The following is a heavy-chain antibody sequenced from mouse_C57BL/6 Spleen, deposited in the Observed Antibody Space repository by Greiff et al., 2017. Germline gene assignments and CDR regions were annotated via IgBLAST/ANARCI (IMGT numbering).Heavy chain of an antibody. D-gene: IGHD2-4*01. CDR1: GFTFRDYY. Sequence: EVKLVESEGGLVQPGSSMKLSCTASGFTFRDYYMAWVRQVPEKGLEWVANINSDGSSTYYLDSLKSRFIISRDNAKNILYLQMSSLKSEDTATYYCARYDFPYWYFDVWGTGTTVTVSS. V-gene: IGHV5-16*01. CDR3: ARYDFPYWYFDV. CDR2: INSDGSST. J-gene: IGHJ1*03.